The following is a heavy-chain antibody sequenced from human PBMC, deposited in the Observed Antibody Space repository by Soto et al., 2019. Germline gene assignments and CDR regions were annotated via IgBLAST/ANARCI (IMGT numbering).Heavy chain of an antibody. Sequence: PTLVNPTQTLTLTCTFSGFSLTTHGVAVGWIRQPPGKALEWLGIIYWDDDKRYSPSLMSRLTITKDTSKNQVVLTMTNMDPVDTATYYCAHRTFGYLDFWGQGTLVTVSS. CDR2: IYWDDDK. CDR1: GFSLTTHGVA. J-gene: IGHJ4*02. D-gene: IGHD3-22*01. V-gene: IGHV2-5*02. CDR3: AHRTFGYLDF.